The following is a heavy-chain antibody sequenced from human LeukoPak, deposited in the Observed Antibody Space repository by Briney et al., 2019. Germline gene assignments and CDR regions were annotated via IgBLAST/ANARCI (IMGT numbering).Heavy chain of an antibody. Sequence: PSETLSLTCSVSGGSISSRSYYWGWIRHPPGNGLEWIGSISYSASTYYNPSLKSRVTISVDTSKNQFSLKLSSVTAADTALYYCARQRWLVHNWFDPWGQGTLVTVSS. CDR2: ISYSAST. V-gene: IGHV4-39*01. CDR3: ARQRWLVHNWFDP. CDR1: GGSISSRSYY. D-gene: IGHD6-19*01. J-gene: IGHJ5*02.